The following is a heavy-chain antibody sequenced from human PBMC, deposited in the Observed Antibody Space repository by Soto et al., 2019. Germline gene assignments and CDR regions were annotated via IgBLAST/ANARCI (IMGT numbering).Heavy chain of an antibody. Sequence: SGPTLVNPTKTLRLTCTVSGCSISSARMGVGWIRQPPRKALEWLAHIFSNDEKSYSTSLKSRLTISKDTYKSQVVLTMTNMDTVSPATYYCARSNCNYSTGQPPIYGMDVRGQGTSVTVSS. V-gene: IGHV2-26*02. CDR2: IFSNDEK. CDR1: GCSISSARMG. D-gene: IGHD1-7*01. J-gene: IGHJ6*02. CDR3: ARSNCNYSTGQPPIYGMDV.